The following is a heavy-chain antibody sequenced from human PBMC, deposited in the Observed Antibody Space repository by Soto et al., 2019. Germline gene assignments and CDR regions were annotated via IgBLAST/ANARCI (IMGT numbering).Heavy chain of an antibody. CDR1: VFTLSDYV. CDR2: IGRGDDK. J-gene: IGHJ6*02. V-gene: IGHV3-23*01. CDR3: AKDGTTGGQHYYGMDV. Sequence: GGSLRLSGEASVFTLSDYVMNWVRQVPGKGLEWVSTIGRGDDKYYADSVKGRFTISRDTSKNTLFLQMNSLRAEDTALYFCAKDGTTGGQHYYGMDVWGQGTTVTVSS. D-gene: IGHD2-15*01.